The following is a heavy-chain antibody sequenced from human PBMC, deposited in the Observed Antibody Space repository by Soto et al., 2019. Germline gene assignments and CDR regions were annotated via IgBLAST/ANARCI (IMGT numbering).Heavy chain of an antibody. J-gene: IGHJ6*02. Sequence: GGSLRLSCAASGFTFSSYGMHWVRQAPGKGLEWVAVIWYDGSNKYYADSVKGRFTISRDNSKNTLYLQMNSLRAEDTAVYYCARAEFCSSTSCYYYGMDVWGQGTTVTVSS. CDR3: ARAEFCSSTSCYYYGMDV. V-gene: IGHV3-33*01. CDR2: IWYDGSNK. D-gene: IGHD2-2*01. CDR1: GFTFSSYG.